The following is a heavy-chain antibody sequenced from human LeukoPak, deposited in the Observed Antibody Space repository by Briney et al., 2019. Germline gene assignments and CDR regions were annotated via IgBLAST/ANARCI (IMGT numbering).Heavy chain of an antibody. J-gene: IGHJ5*02. CDR2: IYASGST. V-gene: IGHV4-61*02. CDR3: ARDRSSGWLNWFDP. Sequence: PSETLSLTCTVSGDPTRSDSYYWNWLRQPAGKGLEWIGRIYASGSTNYNPSLKSRVTISLDTSRNRFSLNLSSVTATDTAVYFCARDRSSGWLNWFDPWGQGTLVTVSP. CDR1: GDPTRSDSYY. D-gene: IGHD6-19*01.